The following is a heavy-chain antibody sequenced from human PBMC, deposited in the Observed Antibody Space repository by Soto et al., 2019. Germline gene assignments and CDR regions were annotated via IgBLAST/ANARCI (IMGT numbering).Heavy chain of an antibody. CDR1: GYTFTSYA. V-gene: IGHV1-3*01. D-gene: IGHD6-19*01. J-gene: IGHJ4*02. CDR2: INAGNGNT. CDR3: ARGDSSVPY. Sequence: QVQLVQSGAEVKKPGASVKVSCTASGYTFTSYAMHWVRQAPGQRLEWMGWINAGNGNTKYSQKFQGRVTITRDTSASTAYMELSSLRPEDTAVYYWARGDSSVPYWGQGTLVTVSS.